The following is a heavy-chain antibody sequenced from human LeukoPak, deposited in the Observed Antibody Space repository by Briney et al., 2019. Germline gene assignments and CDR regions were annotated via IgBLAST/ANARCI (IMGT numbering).Heavy chain of an antibody. J-gene: IGHJ3*02. Sequence: ASVKVSCKASGYTFSSYAISWVRQAPGQGLEWMGGIIPIFGTANYAQKFQGRVTITTDESTSTAYMELSSLRSEDAAVYYCARGKWGRSGYYYRVGRDAFDIWGQGTMVTVSS. CDR2: IIPIFGTA. V-gene: IGHV1-69*05. D-gene: IGHD3-22*01. CDR1: GYTFSSYA. CDR3: ARGKWGRSGYYYRVGRDAFDI.